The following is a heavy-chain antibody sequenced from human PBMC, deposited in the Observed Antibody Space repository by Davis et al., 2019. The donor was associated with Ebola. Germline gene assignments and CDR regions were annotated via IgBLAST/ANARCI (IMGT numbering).Heavy chain of an antibody. CDR3: AKEGPPPTS. V-gene: IGHV3-23*01. J-gene: IGHJ5*02. CDR2: ISGSASTT. Sequence: GESLKISCAASGFTFSSYAMSWVRQAPGKGLEWVSAISGSASTTYYTDSVKGRFTISRDNSKNMVYLQMNSLRTEDTAVYYCAKEGPPPTSWGQGTLVTVSS. CDR1: GFTFSSYA.